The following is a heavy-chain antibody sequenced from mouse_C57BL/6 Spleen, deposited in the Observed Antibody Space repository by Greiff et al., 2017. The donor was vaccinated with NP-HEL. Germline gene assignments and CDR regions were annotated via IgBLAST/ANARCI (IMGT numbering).Heavy chain of an antibody. J-gene: IGHJ4*01. D-gene: IGHD2-5*01. CDR3: ARRGATIVNYYAMDY. CDR2: ISSGSSTI. V-gene: IGHV5-17*01. CDR1: GFTFSDYG. Sequence: EVMLVESGGGLVKPGGSLKLSCAASGFTFSDYGMHWVRQAPEKGLEWVAYISSGSSTIYYADTVKGRFTISRDNAKNTLFLQMTSLRSENTAMYYCARRGATIVNYYAMDYWGQGTSGTVSS.